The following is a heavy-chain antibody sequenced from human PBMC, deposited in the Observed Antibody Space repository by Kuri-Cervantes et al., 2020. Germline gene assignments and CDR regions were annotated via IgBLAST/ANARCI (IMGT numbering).Heavy chain of an antibody. CDR1: GGSVSSGSYY. CDR2: IYYSGST. J-gene: IGHJ4*02. Sequence: GSLRLSCTVSGGSVSSGSYYWSWIRQPPGKGLEWIGYIYYSGSTNYNPSLKSRVTISVDTSKNQFSLKLSSVTAADTAVYYCARDESLYDSSGYYLGYWGQGTLVTVSS. CDR3: ARDESLYDSSGYYLGY. D-gene: IGHD3-22*01. V-gene: IGHV4-61*01.